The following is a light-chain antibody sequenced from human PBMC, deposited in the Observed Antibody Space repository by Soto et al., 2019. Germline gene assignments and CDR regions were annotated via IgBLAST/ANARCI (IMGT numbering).Light chain of an antibody. CDR3: QHHDNWPMIT. V-gene: IGKV3-20*01. CDR2: AAS. J-gene: IGKJ5*01. CDR1: QSVSSSH. Sequence: EIVFTQSPGTLSLSPGERATLSCRASQSVSSSHLAWYQPKPGQAPRLIIYAASSRANGRPDRFSGSGSGTALTLTISSLQSEALALYDGQHHDNWPMITFGPGTRLEI.